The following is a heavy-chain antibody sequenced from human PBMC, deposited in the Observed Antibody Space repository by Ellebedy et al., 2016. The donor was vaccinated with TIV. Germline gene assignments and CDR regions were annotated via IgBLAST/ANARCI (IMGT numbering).Heavy chain of an antibody. Sequence: GGSLRLSXAASGFTFDDYAMHWVRQAPGKGLEWVSGISWNSGSIGYADSVKGRFTISRDNAKNSLYLQMNSLRAEDTALYYCAKDGTVVQQYFQHWGQGTLVTVSS. J-gene: IGHJ1*01. V-gene: IGHV3-9*01. CDR3: AKDGTVVQQYFQH. D-gene: IGHD4-23*01. CDR2: ISWNSGSI. CDR1: GFTFDDYA.